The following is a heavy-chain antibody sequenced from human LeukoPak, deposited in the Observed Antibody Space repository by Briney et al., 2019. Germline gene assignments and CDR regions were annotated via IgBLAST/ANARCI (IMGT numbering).Heavy chain of an antibody. CDR1: GFTFNSYG. V-gene: IGHV3-30*02. J-gene: IGHJ4*02. Sequence: GGSLRLSCAASGFTFNSYGMHWVRLAPGKGLEWVAFIRYDGSIKYYADSVKGRFTISRDNSKNTLYLQMNSLRAEDTAVYYCAITAREYSYGAFDYWGQGTLVTVSS. D-gene: IGHD5-18*01. CDR2: IRYDGSIK. CDR3: AITAREYSYGAFDY.